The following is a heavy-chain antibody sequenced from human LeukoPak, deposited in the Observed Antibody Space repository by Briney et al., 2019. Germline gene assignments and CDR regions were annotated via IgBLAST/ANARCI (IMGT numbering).Heavy chain of an antibody. CDR1: GFTFDDYG. Sequence: GGSLRLSCAASGFTFDDYGMSWVRQAPGKGLEWVSGINWNGGSTGYADSVKGRFTISRDNAKNSLYLQMNSLRAEDTAVYYCARKTGYSSGWYRVGDYYYYYMDVWGKGTTVTVSS. CDR2: INWNGGST. J-gene: IGHJ6*03. CDR3: ARKTGYSSGWYRVGDYYYYYMDV. V-gene: IGHV3-20*04. D-gene: IGHD6-19*01.